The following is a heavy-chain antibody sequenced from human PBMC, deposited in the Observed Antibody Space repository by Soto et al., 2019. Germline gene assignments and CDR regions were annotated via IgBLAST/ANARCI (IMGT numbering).Heavy chain of an antibody. CDR2: INPNSGGT. V-gene: IGHV1-2*02. CDR1: GYPFTGYY. CDR3: ARARSYHGKGWFDP. D-gene: IGHD1-26*01. J-gene: IGHJ5*02. Sequence: ASVKVYFKACGYPFTGYYMHLVRQAPGQGLEWMGWINPNSGGTNYAQKFQGRVTMTRDTSISTAYMELSRLRSDDTAVYYCARARSYHGKGWFDPWGQGTMVTVSS.